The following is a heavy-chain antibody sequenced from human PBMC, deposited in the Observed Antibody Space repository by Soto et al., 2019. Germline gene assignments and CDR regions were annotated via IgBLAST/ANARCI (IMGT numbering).Heavy chain of an antibody. D-gene: IGHD4-17*01. Sequence: SETLSLTCTVSGGSISSYYWSWIRQPPGKXLEWIGYIYYSGSTNYNPSLKSRVTISVDTSKNQFSLKLSSVTAADTAVYYCARGRFYGDYENYYYYGMDVWGQGTTVTVCS. CDR3: ARGRFYGDYENYYYYGMDV. CDR1: GGSISSYY. V-gene: IGHV4-59*01. J-gene: IGHJ6*02. CDR2: IYYSGST.